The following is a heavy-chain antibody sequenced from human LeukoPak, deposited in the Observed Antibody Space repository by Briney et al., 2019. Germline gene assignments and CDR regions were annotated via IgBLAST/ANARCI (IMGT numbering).Heavy chain of an antibody. J-gene: IGHJ4*02. CDR1: GFTFSSYA. CDR3: AREVPSTFDY. D-gene: IGHD6-6*01. V-gene: IGHV3-30-3*01. Sequence: GGSLRLSCAASGFTFSSYAMHWVRQAPGKGLEWVAVISYDGSNKYYADSVKGRFTISRDNSKNTLYLQMNSLRAEDTAVYYCAREVPSTFDYWGQGTLDTVSS. CDR2: ISYDGSNK.